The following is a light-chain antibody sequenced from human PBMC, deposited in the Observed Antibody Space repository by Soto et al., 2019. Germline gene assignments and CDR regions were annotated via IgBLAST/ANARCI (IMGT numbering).Light chain of an antibody. Sequence: QSALTQPASVSGSPGQSITISCTGTSSDVGGYDYVSWYQHHPGKAPKLMIYDVSNRPSGVSNRFSGSKSGNTASLTISGLQAEDEADYYSSSYTSSSLYVFGTGTRSPS. CDR1: SSDVGGYDY. CDR3: SSYTSSSLYV. V-gene: IGLV2-14*03. J-gene: IGLJ1*01. CDR2: DVS.